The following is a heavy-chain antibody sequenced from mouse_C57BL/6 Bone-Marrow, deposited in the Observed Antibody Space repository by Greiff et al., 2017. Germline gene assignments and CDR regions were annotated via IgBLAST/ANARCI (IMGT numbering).Heavy chain of an antibody. J-gene: IGHJ1*03. Sequence: QVQLQQPGAELVKPGDSVKMSCKASGYTFTSYWITWVKQRPGQGLEWIGDIYPGSGSTNYNEKFKSKATLTVDTSARTAYMHLSSLTSEDSAVYYCARPYYSNYWYFDVWGTGTTVTVSS. D-gene: IGHD2-5*01. CDR3: ARPYYSNYWYFDV. CDR2: IYPGSGST. V-gene: IGHV1-55*01. CDR1: GYTFTSYW.